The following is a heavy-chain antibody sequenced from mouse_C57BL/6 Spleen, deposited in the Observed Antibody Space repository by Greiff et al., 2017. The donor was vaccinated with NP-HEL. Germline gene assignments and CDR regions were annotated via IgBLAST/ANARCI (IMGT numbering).Heavy chain of an antibody. CDR3: ARRLGRSYAMDY. CDR2: IYPGSGST. V-gene: IGHV1-55*01. D-gene: IGHD4-1*01. Sequence: QVQLQQSGAELVKPGASVKMSCKASGYTFTSYWITWVKQRPGQGLEWIGDIYPGSGSTNYNEKFKSKATLTVDTSSSTAYMQLSSLTSEDSAVYYCARRLGRSYAMDYWGQGTSVTVSS. CDR1: GYTFTSYW. J-gene: IGHJ4*01.